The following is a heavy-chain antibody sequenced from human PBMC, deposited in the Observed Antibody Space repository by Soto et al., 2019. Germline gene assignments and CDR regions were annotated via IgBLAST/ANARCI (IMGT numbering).Heavy chain of an antibody. V-gene: IGHV3-23*01. J-gene: IGHJ4*02. CDR1: GFTVSSKY. Sequence: PGGSLRLSCAASGFTVSSKYMNWVRQAPGKGLEWVSTINGGGGLIFYADSVEGRFTISRDNSKNTLYLQMNSLRAEDTAVYYCAKATLRVVHPLVFDHWGQGSLVTVSS. CDR2: INGGGGLI. CDR3: AKATLRVVHPLVFDH. D-gene: IGHD3-3*01.